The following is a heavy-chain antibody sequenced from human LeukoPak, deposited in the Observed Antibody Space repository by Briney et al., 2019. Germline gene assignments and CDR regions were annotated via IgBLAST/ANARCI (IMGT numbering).Heavy chain of an antibody. Sequence: SETLSLTCTVSGVSISNYYWSWIRQPAGKGLEWIGRIYTGGSTNYNPSLKSRVTMSGDTSKNQFSLELTSVTAADTAIYYCARVGPAAMWCYYAMDVWGQGTTVTVSS. V-gene: IGHV4-4*07. CDR1: GVSISNYY. D-gene: IGHD2-2*01. CDR3: ARVGPAAMWCYYAMDV. CDR2: IYTGGST. J-gene: IGHJ6*02.